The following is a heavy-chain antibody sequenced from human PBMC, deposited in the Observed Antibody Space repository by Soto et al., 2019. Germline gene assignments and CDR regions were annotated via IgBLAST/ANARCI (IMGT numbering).Heavy chain of an antibody. CDR3: ARVRTWSGSHRWFDP. J-gene: IGHJ5*02. CDR1: GYTFTSYG. V-gene: IGHV1-18*01. D-gene: IGHD3-3*01. CDR2: ISAYNGNT. Sequence: RASVKVSCKASGYTFTSYGIIWVRQAPGQGLEWMGWISAYNGNTNYAQKLQGRVTMTTDTSTSTAYMELRSLRSDDTAVYYCARVRTWSGSHRWFDPWGQGTLVTVYS.